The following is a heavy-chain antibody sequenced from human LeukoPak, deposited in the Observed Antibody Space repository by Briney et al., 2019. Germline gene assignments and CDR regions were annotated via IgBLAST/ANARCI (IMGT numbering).Heavy chain of an antibody. CDR2: ISSNGGST. CDR1: GFTFSSYA. D-gene: IGHD3-10*01. Sequence: GGSLRLSCSASGFTFSSYAMHWVRQAPGKGLEYVSAISSNGGSTYYADSVKGRFTISRDNSKNTLYLQMNSLRAEDTAVYYCAKGSDYYGSGSYYDYWGQGTLVTVSS. J-gene: IGHJ4*02. V-gene: IGHV3-64*04. CDR3: AKGSDYYGSGSYYDY.